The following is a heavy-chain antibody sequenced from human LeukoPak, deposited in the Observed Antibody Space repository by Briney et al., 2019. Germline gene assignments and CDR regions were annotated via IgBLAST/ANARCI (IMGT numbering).Heavy chain of an antibody. J-gene: IGHJ4*02. CDR2: IFPSGGEI. CDR3: PPHGRGDYAPLGGVDY. D-gene: IGHD4-17*01. Sequence: QPGGSLRLSCAASGFTFSTFAMIWVRQPPGKGLEWVSSIFPSGGEIHYADSVRGRFTISRDNSKSTLSLQMNSLKTEDTAVYYCPPHGRGDYAPLGGVDYWGQGTLVTVSS. CDR1: GFTFSTFA. V-gene: IGHV3-23*01.